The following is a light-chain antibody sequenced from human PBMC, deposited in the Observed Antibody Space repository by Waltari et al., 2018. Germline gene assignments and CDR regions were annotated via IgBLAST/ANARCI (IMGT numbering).Light chain of an antibody. V-gene: IGLV2-23*01. CDR2: GGS. CDR3: CSYAGSSPHVV. Sequence: QSALTQPASVSGSPGQSTPISCPANRSDVGSSRFVPWYHQHPGKAPKLMIYGGSQRPSGISNRFSGSKSGNTASLTISGLRAEDEADYYCCSYAGSSPHVVFGGGTKLTVL. J-gene: IGLJ2*01. CDR1: RSDVGSSRF.